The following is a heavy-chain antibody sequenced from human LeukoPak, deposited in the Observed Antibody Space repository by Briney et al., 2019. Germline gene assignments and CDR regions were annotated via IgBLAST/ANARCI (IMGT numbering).Heavy chain of an antibody. CDR1: GGSFSGYY. Sequence: TSETLSLTCVVYGGSFSGYYWSWIRQPPGKGLEWIGEINHSGSTNYNPSLKSRVTISVDTSKNQFSLKLSSVTAADTAVYYCARGLSSSTSQSRQLRFDPWGQGTLVTVSS. CDR2: INHSGST. V-gene: IGHV4-34*01. D-gene: IGHD2-2*01. CDR3: ARGLSSSTSQSRQLRFDP. J-gene: IGHJ5*02.